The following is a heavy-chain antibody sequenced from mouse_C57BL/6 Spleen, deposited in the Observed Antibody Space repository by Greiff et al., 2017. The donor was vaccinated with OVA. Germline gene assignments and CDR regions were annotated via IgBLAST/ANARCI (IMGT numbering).Heavy chain of an antibody. V-gene: IGHV6-6*01. CDR1: GFTFSDAW. D-gene: IGHD1-1*01. CDR3: TMYYYGSSYSY. Sequence: EVMLVESGGGLVQPGGSMKLSCAASGFTFSDAWMDWVRQSPEQGLEWVAEIRHKANNHATYYAESVKGRFTISRDDSKSSVYLQMNSLRAEDTGIYYCTMYYYGSSYSYWGQGTTLTVSS. J-gene: IGHJ2*01. CDR2: IRHKANNHAT.